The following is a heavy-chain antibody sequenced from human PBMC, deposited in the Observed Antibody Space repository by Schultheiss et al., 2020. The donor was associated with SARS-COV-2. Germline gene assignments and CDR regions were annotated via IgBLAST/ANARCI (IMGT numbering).Heavy chain of an antibody. CDR2: INHSGST. J-gene: IGHJ3*02. Sequence: SETLSLTCAVYGGSFSSYYWSWIRQPPGKGLEWIGEINHSGSTNYNPSLKSRVTISVDTSKNQFSLKLSSVTAADTAVYYCATARSSSSGTSAFDIWGQGTMVTVSS. D-gene: IGHD6-6*01. CDR1: GGSFSSYY. V-gene: IGHV4-34*01. CDR3: ATARSSSSGTSAFDI.